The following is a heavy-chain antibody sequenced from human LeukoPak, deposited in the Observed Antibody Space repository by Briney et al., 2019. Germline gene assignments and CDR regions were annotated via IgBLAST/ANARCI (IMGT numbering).Heavy chain of an antibody. CDR3: ATVAYGRQWLPFEN. J-gene: IGHJ4*02. CDR1: GFSFSSNW. D-gene: IGHD6-19*01. V-gene: IGHV3-74*01. CDR2: INSDGSST. Sequence: GGSLRLSCAVSGFSFSSNWMHWVRQVPGKGLVWVSRINSDGSSTTYADSVKGRFTISRDNAKNTLYLQMNSLGAEDTAVYYCATVAYGRQWLPFENWGQGTLVTVSS.